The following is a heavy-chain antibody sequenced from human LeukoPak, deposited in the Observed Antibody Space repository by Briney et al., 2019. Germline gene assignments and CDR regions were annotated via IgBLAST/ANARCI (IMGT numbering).Heavy chain of an antibody. Sequence: GRSLRLSCAASGFTFSSYGMHWVRQAPGKGLEWVAVISYDGSNKYYADSVKGRFTISRDNSKNTLYLQMNSPRAEDTAVYYCAKDRGMGRGYSYGYGDYYYYGMDVWGKGTTVTVSS. CDR2: ISYDGSNK. CDR3: AKDRGMGRGYSYGYGDYYYYGMDV. J-gene: IGHJ6*04. CDR1: GFTFSSYG. V-gene: IGHV3-30*18. D-gene: IGHD5-18*01.